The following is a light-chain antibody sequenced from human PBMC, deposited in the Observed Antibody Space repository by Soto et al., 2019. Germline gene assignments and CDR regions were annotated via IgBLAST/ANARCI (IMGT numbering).Light chain of an antibody. Sequence: QSALTQPASVSGSLGQSITISCTGTSSDVGGYNYVSWYQQHPGKAPKLMICDVSNRPSGVSHRFSGSKSDNTASLTISGLQAGEEANYSSSPYTSMATLLGGGTKLPAL. CDR1: SSDVGGYNY. J-gene: IGLJ2*01. CDR3: SPYTSMATL. CDR2: DVS. V-gene: IGLV2-14*03.